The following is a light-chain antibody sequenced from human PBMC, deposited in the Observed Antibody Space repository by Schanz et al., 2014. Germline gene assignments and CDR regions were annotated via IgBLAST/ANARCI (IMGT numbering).Light chain of an antibody. CDR3: TSYTSGSTV. Sequence: QSALTQPPSASGSPGQSVTISCTGTSRDIGKYNYVSWYQQHPGKAPKLLIYDVTERPSGVPDRFSGSRSGNTASLTVSGLQAEDEADYYCTSYTSGSTVFGGGTKVTVL. V-gene: IGLV2-8*01. J-gene: IGLJ2*01. CDR1: SRDIGKYNY. CDR2: DVT.